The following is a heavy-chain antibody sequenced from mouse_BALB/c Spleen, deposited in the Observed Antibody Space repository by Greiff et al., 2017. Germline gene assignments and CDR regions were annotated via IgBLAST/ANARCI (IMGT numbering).Heavy chain of an antibody. Sequence: EVMLVESGGGLVQPGGSMKLSCVASGFTFSNYWMNWVRQSPEKGLEWVAEIRLKSNNYATHYAESVKGRFTISRDDSKSSVYLQMNNLRAEDTGIYYCTRQGITTGSAWFAYWGQGTLVTVSA. J-gene: IGHJ3*01. V-gene: IGHV6-6*02. CDR2: IRLKSNNYAT. CDR3: TRQGITTGSAWFAY. D-gene: IGHD2-4*01. CDR1: GFTFSNYW.